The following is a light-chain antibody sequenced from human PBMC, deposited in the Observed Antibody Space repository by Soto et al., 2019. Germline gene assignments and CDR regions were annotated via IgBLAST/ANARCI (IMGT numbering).Light chain of an antibody. CDR3: QQYGNSPPITFGQGTRLEIT. J-gene: IGKJ5*01. CDR2: GAS. CDR1: QSVSSSY. Sequence: EIVLTQSPVTLSLSPGERATLSCRASQSVSSSYLAWYQQKPGQAPRLLIYGASSRATGIPDRFSGSGSGTDFTLTISRLEPEDFAVYYCQQYGNSPPITFGQGTRLEITFGQGTRLEIK. V-gene: IGKV3-20*01.